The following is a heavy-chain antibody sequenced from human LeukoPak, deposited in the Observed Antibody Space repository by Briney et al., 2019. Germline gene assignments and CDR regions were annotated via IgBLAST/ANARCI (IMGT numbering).Heavy chain of an antibody. CDR2: ISAYNGNT. V-gene: IGHV1-18*01. CDR3: ARVWGYYYDSSGYSDFDY. Sequence: ASVKVSCKASGYTFTTYGITWVRQAPGQGLEWMGWISAYNGNTNYAQKFQGRVTMTIDTSTSTAYMEIMSLKSDDTAVDYCARVWGYYYDSSGYSDFDYWGQGTLVTVSS. D-gene: IGHD3-22*01. J-gene: IGHJ4*02. CDR1: GYTFTTYG.